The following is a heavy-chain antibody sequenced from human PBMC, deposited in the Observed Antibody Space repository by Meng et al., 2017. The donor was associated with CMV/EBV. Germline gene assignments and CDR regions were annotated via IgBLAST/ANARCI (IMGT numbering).Heavy chain of an antibody. Sequence: GGSLRLSCAASGFTFSSYAMSWVRQAPGKGLEWVSAISGSGGSTYYADSVKGRFTISRDNSKNTLYLQMNSLRAEDTAVYYCARDQYGFGVYDFWSGYYTRMDYYYGMDVWGQGTTVTVSS. J-gene: IGHJ6*02. CDR2: ISGSGGST. CDR1: GFTFSSYA. V-gene: IGHV3-23*01. D-gene: IGHD3-3*01. CDR3: ARDQYGFGVYDFWSGYYTRMDYYYGMDV.